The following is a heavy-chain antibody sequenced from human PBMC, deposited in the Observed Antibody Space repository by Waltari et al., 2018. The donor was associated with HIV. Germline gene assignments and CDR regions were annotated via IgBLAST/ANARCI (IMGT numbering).Heavy chain of an antibody. D-gene: IGHD5-18*01. CDR3: ASASRDTAMGAFDI. V-gene: IGHV1-69*01. CDR2: IIPIFGSP. Sequence: QVQPVQSGAEVKKPGSSVKVSCKASGGTFSNSAINWVRQAPGQGLEWMGWIIPIFGSPNYAQKFQCRVTITVDESTSTVYMKLSSLRSEDTAVYYCASASRDTAMGAFDIWGQGTMVTVSS. J-gene: IGHJ3*02. CDR1: GGTFSNSA.